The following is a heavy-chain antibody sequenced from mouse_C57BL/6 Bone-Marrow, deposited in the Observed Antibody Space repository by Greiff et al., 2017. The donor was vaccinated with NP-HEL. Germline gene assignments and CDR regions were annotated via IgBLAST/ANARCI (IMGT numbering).Heavy chain of an antibody. V-gene: IGHV1-69*01. Sequence: QVQLKQPGAELVMPGASVKLSCNASGYTFTSYWMHWVKQRPGQGLEWIGEIDPSDSYTNYNQKFKGKSTLTVDKSSSTAYMQLSSLTSEDSAVYYCARASTVVATGYFDYWGQGTTLTVSS. CDR3: ARASTVVATGYFDY. D-gene: IGHD1-1*01. J-gene: IGHJ2*01. CDR2: IDPSDSYT. CDR1: GYTFTSYW.